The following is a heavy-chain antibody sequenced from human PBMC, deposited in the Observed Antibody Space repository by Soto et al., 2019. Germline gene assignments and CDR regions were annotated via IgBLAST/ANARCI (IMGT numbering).Heavy chain of an antibody. CDR3: ARDKAGRRFGELLGGMDV. D-gene: IGHD3-10*01. V-gene: IGHV1-69*13. CDR2: IIPIFGTA. Sequence: ASVKVSCKASGGTFSSNAISWVRQAPGQGPEWMGGIIPIFGTANYAQKFQGRVTITADESTSTAYMELSSLRSEDTAVYYCARDKAGRRFGELLGGMDVWGQGTTVTV. J-gene: IGHJ6*02. CDR1: GGTFSSNA.